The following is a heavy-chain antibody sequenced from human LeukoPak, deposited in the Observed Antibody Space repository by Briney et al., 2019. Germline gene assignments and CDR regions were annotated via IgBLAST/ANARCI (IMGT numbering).Heavy chain of an antibody. CDR2: ISYDGSNK. CDR1: GFNFSSYA. D-gene: IGHD3-10*01. CDR3: AKEGYYGSGSYPDY. J-gene: IGHJ4*02. V-gene: IGHV3-30-3*01. Sequence: TGGSLRLSCAASGFNFSSYAMHWVRQAPGKGLEWVAVISYDGSNKYYADSVKGRFTISRDNSKNTLSLQMNSLRHEDTAVYYCAKEGYYGSGSYPDYWGQGTLVTVSS.